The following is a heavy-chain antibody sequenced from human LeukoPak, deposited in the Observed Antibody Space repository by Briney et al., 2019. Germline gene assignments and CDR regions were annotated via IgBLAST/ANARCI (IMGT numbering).Heavy chain of an antibody. J-gene: IGHJ4*02. CDR1: GYTFTSYY. CDR3: ARDRNYGDYSRVCMDY. Sequence: ASVKVSRKASGYTFTSYYMHWVRQAPGQGLEWMGIINPSGGSTSYAQKFQGRVTMTRDTSTSTVYMELSSLRSEDTAVYYCARDRNYGDYSRVCMDYWGQGTLVTVSS. D-gene: IGHD4-17*01. CDR2: INPSGGST. V-gene: IGHV1-46*01.